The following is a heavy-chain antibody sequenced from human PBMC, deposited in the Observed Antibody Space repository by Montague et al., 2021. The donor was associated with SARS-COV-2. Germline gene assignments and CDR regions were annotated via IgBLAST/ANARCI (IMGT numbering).Heavy chain of an antibody. CDR3: ATSRWSLLPEY. J-gene: IGHJ4*02. D-gene: IGHD2-21*02. V-gene: IGHV1-24*01. Sequence: SVKVSCKVSGYTLSEVSMHWVRQAPGKGLEWMGGFDPEDGETIYAQRFQGRVTMTEDTSTDTAYMELSSLRSEDSGVCYCATSRWSLLPEYWGQGTLVTVSS. CDR1: GYTLSEVS. CDR2: FDPEDGET.